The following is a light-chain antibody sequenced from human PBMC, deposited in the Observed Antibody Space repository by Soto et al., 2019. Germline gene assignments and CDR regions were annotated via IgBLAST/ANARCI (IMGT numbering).Light chain of an antibody. J-gene: IGKJ5*01. CDR1: QSVSRN. CDR2: GAS. V-gene: IGKV3-15*01. Sequence: ETVMTQSPATLSVSPGDGATLSCRASQSVSRNLAWYQQIPGQAPRLLIYGASTRASGIPAGFSGGGSGTEFTLTISSLQSEDFAVYYCQQLKSNLITFGQGTRLEIK. CDR3: QQLKSNLIT.